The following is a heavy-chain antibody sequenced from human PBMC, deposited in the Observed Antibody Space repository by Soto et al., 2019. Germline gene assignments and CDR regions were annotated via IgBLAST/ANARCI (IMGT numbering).Heavy chain of an antibody. V-gene: IGHV1-69*02. CDR3: ARGGAVAGDPNLQRYYYGMAV. CDR2: ISPVLGIA. CDR1: GRTFSSYS. D-gene: IGHD6-19*01. Sequence: QVQLVQSGAEVKKPGSSVKVSCEASGRTFSSYSIIWVRQAPGQGREWMGRISPVLGIANYAQKFQGRVTITADKSTSTAYMDLSRLTFEDTAVYYCARGGAVAGDPNLQRYYYGMAVWGQGTTVTVSS. J-gene: IGHJ6*02.